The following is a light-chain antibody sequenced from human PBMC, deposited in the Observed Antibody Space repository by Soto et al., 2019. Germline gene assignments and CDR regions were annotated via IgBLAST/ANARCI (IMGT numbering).Light chain of an antibody. J-gene: IGKJ1*01. CDR1: QSVADN. Sequence: VMTQSPATLSVYQGYRATISCTCSQSVADNLAWFQQKPGQGPRLLIYGASTRATGIPARFSGSGSGTEFTLTISSLQSEDFAVYYCQQHNNWLTWTCGQGHTVAIK. CDR2: GAS. V-gene: IGKV3-15*01. CDR3: QQHNNWLTWT.